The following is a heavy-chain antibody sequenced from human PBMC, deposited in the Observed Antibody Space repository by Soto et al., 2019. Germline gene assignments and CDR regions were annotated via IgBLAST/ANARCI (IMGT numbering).Heavy chain of an antibody. Sequence: QVQLVESGGGVVQPGRSLRLSCAASGFTFSSYGMHWVRQAPGKGLEWVAVISYDGSNKYYADSVKGRFTISRANSNNTLYLQMNSLRAEDTAVYYCAKGRMYSRMYYYDRPDAFDIWGHGTMVTVSS. CDR2: ISYDGSNK. V-gene: IGHV3-30*18. D-gene: IGHD3-22*01. J-gene: IGHJ3*02. CDR3: AKGRMYSRMYYYDRPDAFDI. CDR1: GFTFSSYG.